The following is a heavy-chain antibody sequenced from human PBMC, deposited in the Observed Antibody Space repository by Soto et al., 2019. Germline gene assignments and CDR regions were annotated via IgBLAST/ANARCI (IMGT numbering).Heavy chain of an antibody. Sequence: QAQLVQSGAEVKKPGASVKISCEASAYSFTGYYIHWVRQAPGQGLEWMGWINPKSGDTKYAQRFQGRVTMTRDTSITTAYMELTKLTSDDTALYYCARGQRSIVLMVYAIWGQGTLVTVSS. CDR2: INPKSGDT. V-gene: IGHV1-2*02. J-gene: IGHJ4*02. CDR1: AYSFTGYY. CDR3: ARGQRSIVLMVYAI. D-gene: IGHD2-8*01.